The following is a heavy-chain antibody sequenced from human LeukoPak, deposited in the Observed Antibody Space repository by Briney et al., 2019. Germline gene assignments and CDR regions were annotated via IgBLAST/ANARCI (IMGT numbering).Heavy chain of an antibody. J-gene: IGHJ3*02. CDR1: GGSISSYY. V-gene: IGHV4-59*08. CDR2: IYYSGST. D-gene: IGHD5-12*01. Sequence: SETLSLTCTVSGGSISSYYWSWIRQPPGKGLEWIGYIYYSGSTNYNPSLKSRVTISVDTSKNQFSLKLSSVTAADTAVYYCARQVDGDAFDIWGQGTMVTVSS. CDR3: ARQVDGDAFDI.